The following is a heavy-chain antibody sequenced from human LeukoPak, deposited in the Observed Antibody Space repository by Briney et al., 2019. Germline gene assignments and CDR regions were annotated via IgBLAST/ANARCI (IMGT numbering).Heavy chain of an antibody. D-gene: IGHD3-22*01. CDR1: GFTFRDYF. CDR2: TNTAGNTI. V-gene: IGHV3-11*01. Sequence: PGGSLRVSCAASGFTFRDYFMSWIRQARGKGLEWVAYTNTAGNTIYYADSMKGRFTISRDNAKNSLYLQMNTLRAEDTAVYYCARATYDSSAVDAFDIWGQGTMVTVSP. CDR3: ARATYDSSAVDAFDI. J-gene: IGHJ3*02.